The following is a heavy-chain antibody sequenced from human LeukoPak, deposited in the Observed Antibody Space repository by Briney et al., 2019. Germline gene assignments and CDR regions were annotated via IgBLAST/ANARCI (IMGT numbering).Heavy chain of an antibody. D-gene: IGHD3-3*01. CDR2: ISAYNGNT. CDR1: GYTFTSYG. CDR3: ARGRRDFWIGNWFDP. Sequence: ASVKVSCKASGYTFTSYGISWVRQAPGQGLEWMGWISAYNGNTNYAQKLQGRVTMTTDTSTSTAYMELSRLRSDDTAVYYCARGRRDFWIGNWFDPWGQGTLVTVSS. V-gene: IGHV1-18*01. J-gene: IGHJ5*02.